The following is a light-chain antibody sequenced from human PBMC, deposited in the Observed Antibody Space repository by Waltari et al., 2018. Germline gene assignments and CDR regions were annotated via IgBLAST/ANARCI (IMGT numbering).Light chain of an antibody. V-gene: IGLV2-8*01. CDR3: SSYAGNNNYV. CDR2: DVT. J-gene: IGLJ1*01. Sequence: QSALTHPPSASGAPGQSVSISCTGTSSDVGGYNYVSWYQQHPGKAPELMCYDVTKRPSGVPDRFSGSKSGNTASLTVSGLQAEDEADYYCSSYAGNNNYVFGSGTKVTVL. CDR1: SSDVGGYNY.